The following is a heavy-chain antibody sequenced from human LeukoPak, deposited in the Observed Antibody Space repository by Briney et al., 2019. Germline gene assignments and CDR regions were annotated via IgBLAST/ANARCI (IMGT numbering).Heavy chain of an antibody. CDR2: ISAYNGNT. J-gene: IGHJ4*02. CDR3: ARVALYYYDSSAHWDY. D-gene: IGHD3-22*01. CDR1: GYTFTSYG. Sequence: ASVKVSCKASGYTFTSYGISWVRQAPGQGLEWMGWISAYNGNTNYAQKLQGRVTMTTDTSTSTAYMELRSLRSDDTAVYYCARVALYYYDSSAHWDYWGQGTLVTVSS. V-gene: IGHV1-18*01.